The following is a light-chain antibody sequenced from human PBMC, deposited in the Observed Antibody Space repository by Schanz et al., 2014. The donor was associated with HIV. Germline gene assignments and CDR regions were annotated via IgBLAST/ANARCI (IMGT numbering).Light chain of an antibody. J-gene: IGKJ1*01. V-gene: IGKV3-20*01. CDR1: QSVSNNL. Sequence: EIVLTQSPGTLSLSPGERATLSCRASQSVSNNLLAWYQQKPGQAPRLLIYDASNRATGIPARFSGSGSGTDFTLTISSLEPEDFAVYYCQQYDNWPTWTFGQGTKVEIK. CDR3: QQYDNWPTWT. CDR2: DAS.